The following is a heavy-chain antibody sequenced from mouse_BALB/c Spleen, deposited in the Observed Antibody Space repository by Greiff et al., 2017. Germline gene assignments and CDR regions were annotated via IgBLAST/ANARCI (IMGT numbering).Heavy chain of an antibody. J-gene: IGHJ2*01. Sequence: EVKVEESGGGLVQPGGSLRLSCATSGFTFTDYYMSWVRQPPGKALEWLGFIRNKANGYTTEYSASVKGRFTISRDNSQSILYLQMNTLRAEDSATYYCARHYYGSSYDYFDYWGQGTTLTVSS. V-gene: IGHV7-3*02. CDR1: GFTFTDYY. CDR2: IRNKANGYTT. D-gene: IGHD1-1*01. CDR3: ARHYYGSSYDYFDY.